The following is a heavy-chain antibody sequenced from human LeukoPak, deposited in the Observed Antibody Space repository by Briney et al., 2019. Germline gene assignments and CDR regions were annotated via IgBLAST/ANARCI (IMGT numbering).Heavy chain of an antibody. J-gene: IGHJ4*02. Sequence: PGGSLRLSCEASGFTFSNAWMSWVRQAPWKGLEWVGRIKSKTDGGRTDYAAPVKGRFTISRDDSKNTLYLQMNSLKTEDTAVYYCTTTSIAVAGPFDYWGQGTLVTVSS. V-gene: IGHV3-15*01. CDR3: TTTSIAVAGPFDY. CDR1: GFTFSNAW. D-gene: IGHD6-19*01. CDR2: IKSKTDGGRT.